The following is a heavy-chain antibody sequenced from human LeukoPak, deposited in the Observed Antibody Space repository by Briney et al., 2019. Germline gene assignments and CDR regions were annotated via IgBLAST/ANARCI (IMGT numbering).Heavy chain of an antibody. J-gene: IGHJ4*02. V-gene: IGHV1-69*05. CDR1: GGTFSSYA. D-gene: IGHD6-19*01. CDR3: AREEALGGSGPFDY. Sequence: GASVKVSRKASGGTFSSYAISWVRQAPGQGLEWMGGIIPIFGTANYAQKFQGRVTITTDESTSTAYMELSSLRSEDTAVYYCAREEALGGSGPFDYWGQGTLVTVSS. CDR2: IIPIFGTA.